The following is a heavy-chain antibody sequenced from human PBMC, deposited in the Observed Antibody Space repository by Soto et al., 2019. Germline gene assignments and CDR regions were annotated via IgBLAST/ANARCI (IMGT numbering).Heavy chain of an antibody. Sequence: VQLVQSGAEVKKSGASVKASCKASGYTFTNYGISWVRQAPGQGLEWMGWVSPYNGNRYYAQKFHGRLTLTTDTSTNTAFMELRSLSPGDTAIYYCVRRYGDPSSAAGFDYWGQGTLVTVSS. V-gene: IGHV1-18*01. CDR2: VSPYNGNR. CDR1: GYTFTNYG. J-gene: IGHJ4*02. CDR3: VRRYGDPSSAAGFDY. D-gene: IGHD2-21*02.